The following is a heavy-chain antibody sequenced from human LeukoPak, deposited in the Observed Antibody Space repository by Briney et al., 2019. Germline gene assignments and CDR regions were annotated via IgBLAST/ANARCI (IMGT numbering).Heavy chain of an antibody. Sequence: ASVKVSCKASGYTFSNYYMNWVRQAPGQGLEWLGMINPSDGSTTYAQRFQGRVTMTADTSTSTVFMELSSLTSQDMAVYFCARNLPENDSSGLYTDNWFDPWGQGTLVIVSS. CDR3: ARNLPENDSSGLYTDNWFDP. V-gene: IGHV1-46*01. CDR1: GYTFSNYY. CDR2: INPSDGST. D-gene: IGHD3-22*01. J-gene: IGHJ5*02.